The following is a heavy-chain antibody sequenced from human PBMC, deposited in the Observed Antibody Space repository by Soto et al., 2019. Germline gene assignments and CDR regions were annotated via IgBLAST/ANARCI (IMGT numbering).Heavy chain of an antibody. Sequence: GEALKISWKGSGYRFTNYWISWVRQMPGKGLEWMGIVDPTDSYANYSPSFQGHVTISADKSISTAYLQWSSLKASDTAMYYCARESTLTTHSYYSMDVWGQGTTVTVSS. CDR3: ARESTLTTHSYYSMDV. J-gene: IGHJ6*02. V-gene: IGHV5-10-1*01. D-gene: IGHD4-4*01. CDR1: GYRFTNYW. CDR2: VDPTDSYA.